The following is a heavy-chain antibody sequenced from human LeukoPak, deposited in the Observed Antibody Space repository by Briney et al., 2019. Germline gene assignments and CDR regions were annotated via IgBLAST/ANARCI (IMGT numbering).Heavy chain of an antibody. J-gene: IGHJ4*02. CDR2: MNQDGREK. CDR3: AKGRDYGDF. V-gene: IGHV3-7*01. CDR1: GFTFSSYW. Sequence: PGGSLTLSCTVSGFTFSSYWMTWVRQVPGKGVQWVANMNQDGREKYYMDSMKGRLNISRDNTENSVFLQLTSLRPEDTGIYFCAKGRDYGDFWGQGTLVAVSS.